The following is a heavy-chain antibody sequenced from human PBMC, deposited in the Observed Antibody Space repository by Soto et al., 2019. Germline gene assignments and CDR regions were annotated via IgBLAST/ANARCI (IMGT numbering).Heavy chain of an antibody. CDR3: ARRARMGTQLWLPFDY. D-gene: IGHD5-18*01. V-gene: IGHV4-39*01. J-gene: IGHJ4*02. CDR2: AHFDGSS. CDR1: GGSINSATDC. Sequence: SETLPLTCLVSGGSINSATDCWGWIRQTPGKGLEWIATAHFDGSSYYNPSLKSRVNILVDTSKNQVSLQLTSVTAADTAIYYCARRARMGTQLWLPFDYWAQGILVTVSS.